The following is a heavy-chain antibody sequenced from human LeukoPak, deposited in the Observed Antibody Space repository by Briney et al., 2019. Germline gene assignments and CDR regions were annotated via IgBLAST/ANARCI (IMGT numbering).Heavy chain of an antibody. D-gene: IGHD2-8*01. CDR1: GGSFSSGTYY. CDR2: IYYSGST. J-gene: IGHJ3*02. Sequence: SETLSLTCTVSGGSFSSGTYYWSWIRQPPGKGLEWIGYIYYSGSTNYNPSLKSRVTVSVDTSKNQCSLKLSSVTTADTAVYYCTRSTNLEAFDIWGQGTTVTVSS. CDR3: TRSTNLEAFDI. V-gene: IGHV4-61*01.